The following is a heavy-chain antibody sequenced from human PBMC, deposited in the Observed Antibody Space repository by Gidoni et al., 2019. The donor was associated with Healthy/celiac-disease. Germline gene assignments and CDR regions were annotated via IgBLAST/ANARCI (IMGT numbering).Heavy chain of an antibody. CDR1: GGSISSGGYY. CDR2: IYYSGST. Sequence: QVPLQESRPGLVTPSQTLSLTCTFSGGSISSGGYYWSWIRQHPGKGLEWIGYIYYSGSTYYNPSLKSRVTISVDTSKNQFSLKLSSVTAADTAVYYCARAAVYCSSTSCSYFDYWGQGTLVTVSS. J-gene: IGHJ4*02. CDR3: ARAAVYCSSTSCSYFDY. V-gene: IGHV4-31*03. D-gene: IGHD2-2*01.